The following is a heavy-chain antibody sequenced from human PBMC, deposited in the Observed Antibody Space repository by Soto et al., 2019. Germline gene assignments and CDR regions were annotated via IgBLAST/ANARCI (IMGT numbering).Heavy chain of an antibody. CDR3: ARSRYCTNGVCYHHDWFDP. Sequence: ASVKVSCKASGYTFTSYGISWVRQAPGQGLEWMGWISAYNGNTNYAQKLQGRVTMTTDTSTSTAYMELRSLRSDDTAVYHCARSRYCTNGVCYHHDWFDPWGQGTLVTVSS. CDR2: ISAYNGNT. CDR1: GYTFTSYG. D-gene: IGHD2-8*01. V-gene: IGHV1-18*01. J-gene: IGHJ5*02.